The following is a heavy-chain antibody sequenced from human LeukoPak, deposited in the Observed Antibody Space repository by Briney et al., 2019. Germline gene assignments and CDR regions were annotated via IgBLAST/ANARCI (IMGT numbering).Heavy chain of an antibody. CDR2: IYSGGST. CDR3: ARELLFAVAAMGLDY. Sequence: GGSLRLSCAASGFTVSSNYMSWVRQAPGKGLEWVSVIYSGGSTYYADSVKGRFTISRDNAKNSLYLQMNSLRAEDTAVYYCARELLFAVAAMGLDYWGQGTLVTVSS. D-gene: IGHD6-19*01. J-gene: IGHJ4*02. V-gene: IGHV3-53*01. CDR1: GFTVSSNY.